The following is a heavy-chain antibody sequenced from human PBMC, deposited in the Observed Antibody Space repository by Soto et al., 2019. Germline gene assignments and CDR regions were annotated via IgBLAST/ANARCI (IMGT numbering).Heavy chain of an antibody. V-gene: IGHV1-2*04. CDR1: GYTFTGYY. D-gene: IGHD2-15*01. Sequence: ASVKVSCKASGYTFTGYYMHWVRQAPGQGLEWMGWINPNSGGTNYAQKFQGWVTMTRDTSISTAYMELSRLRSDDTAVYYCARGDPRYCSGGSCSSKAGWFDPWGQGTLVTVSS. J-gene: IGHJ5*02. CDR3: ARGDPRYCSGGSCSSKAGWFDP. CDR2: INPNSGGT.